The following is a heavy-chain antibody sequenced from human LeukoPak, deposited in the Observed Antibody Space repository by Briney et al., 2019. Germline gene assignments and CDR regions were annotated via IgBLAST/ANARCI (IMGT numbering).Heavy chain of an antibody. CDR1: GYTLTELS. D-gene: IGHD2-15*01. V-gene: IGHV1-24*01. CDR3: ATDSRILNYFDY. J-gene: IGHJ4*02. CDR2: FDPEDGET. Sequence: ASVKVSCKVSGYTLTELSMHWVRQAPGKGLEWMGGFDPEDGETIYAQKFQGRVTMTEDTSTDTAYMELSSLRSEDTAVYYCATDSRILNYFDYRGQGTLVTVSS.